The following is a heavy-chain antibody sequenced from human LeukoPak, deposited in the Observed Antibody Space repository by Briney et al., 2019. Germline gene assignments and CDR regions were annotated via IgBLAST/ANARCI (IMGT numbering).Heavy chain of an antibody. CDR2: ISSSGSTI. D-gene: IGHD3-22*01. J-gene: IGHJ4*02. V-gene: IGHV3-48*03. Sequence: GVSVRLPCAACVCTFSSHEMNWVRQAPAKGLEWVSYISSSGSTIYYADSVKGRFTISRDNAKNSLYLQMNSLRAEDTAVYYCAREPYDSSGYHSEYFDSWGQGTLVTVSS. CDR1: VCTFSSHE. CDR3: AREPYDSSGYHSEYFDS.